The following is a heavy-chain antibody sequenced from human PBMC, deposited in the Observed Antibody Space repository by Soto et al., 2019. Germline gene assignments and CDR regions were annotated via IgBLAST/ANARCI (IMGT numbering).Heavy chain of an antibody. D-gene: IGHD6-13*01. V-gene: IGHV1-3*01. CDR3: ARDGIAAAGTSWFDP. Sequence: GASVKVSCKASGYTFTIYAINWVRQATGQGLEWMGWINPGSGNTKYSQKFQGRVTITTDTSASTAYMELSSLRSEDTAVYYCARDGIAAAGTSWFDPWGQGTLVTVSS. CDR1: GYTFTIYA. J-gene: IGHJ5*02. CDR2: INPGSGNT.